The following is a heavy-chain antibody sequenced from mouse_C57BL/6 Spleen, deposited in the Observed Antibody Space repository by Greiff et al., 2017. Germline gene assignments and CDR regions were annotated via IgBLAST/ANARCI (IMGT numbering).Heavy chain of an antibody. CDR3: ASGDDPYAMDY. J-gene: IGHJ4*01. Sequence: QVQLQQSGPELVKPGASVKISCKASGYAFSSSWMNWVKQRPGKGLEWIGRIYPGDGDPNYNGKFKGKATLTADKSSSTAYMQLSSLTSEDSAVYFCASGDDPYAMDYWGQGTSVTVSS. CDR1: GYAFSSSW. CDR2: IYPGDGDP. V-gene: IGHV1-82*01.